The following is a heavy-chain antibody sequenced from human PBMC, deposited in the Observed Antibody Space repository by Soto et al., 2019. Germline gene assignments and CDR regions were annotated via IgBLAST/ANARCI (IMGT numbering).Heavy chain of an antibody. CDR1: GFTFDDYA. CDR2: INWNSGSI. D-gene: IGHD6-13*01. J-gene: IGHJ1*01. CDR3: VKDESINWYSGHFRH. Sequence: EVQLVESGGGLVQPGRSLRLSCAASGFTFDDYAMHWVRQVPGKGLEWVSGINWNSGSIGYGDSVKGRFAISRDNTKNSLHLQINSLSADDTAFYYCVKDESINWYSGHFRHWGQGTLVTVSS. V-gene: IGHV3-9*01.